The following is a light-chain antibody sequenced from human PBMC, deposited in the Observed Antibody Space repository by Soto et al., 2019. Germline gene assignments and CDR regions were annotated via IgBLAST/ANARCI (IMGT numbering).Light chain of an antibody. Sequence: DIQMTQSPPSLSASVGDRVTITCQASQDISNYLNWYQQKLGKAPKLLIYDASNLETGVPSRFSGSGSGTDFTLAISSLQPEDFAVYYCQQRSNWPRTFGQGTKVDI. V-gene: IGKV1-33*01. J-gene: IGKJ1*01. CDR1: QDISNY. CDR3: QQRSNWPRT. CDR2: DAS.